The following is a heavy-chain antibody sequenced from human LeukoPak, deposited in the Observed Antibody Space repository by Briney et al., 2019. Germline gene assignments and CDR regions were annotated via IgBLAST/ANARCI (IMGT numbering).Heavy chain of an antibody. D-gene: IGHD1-26*01. CDR1: GYTFTRYG. Sequence: ASLKVSCKASGYTFTRYGISWVRQAPGQGLAWMGWVSAYNGKTNYAQKIQGRVTMTTDTSTSTAYMGLRSLRSDDTAVYYWARADSGGLRADWVDPWGQGTLVTVSS. CDR3: ARADSGGLRADWVDP. V-gene: IGHV1-18*01. CDR2: VSAYNGKT. J-gene: IGHJ5*02.